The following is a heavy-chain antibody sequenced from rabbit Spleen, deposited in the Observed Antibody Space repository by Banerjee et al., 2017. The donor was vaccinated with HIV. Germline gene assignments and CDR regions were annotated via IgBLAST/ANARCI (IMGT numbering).Heavy chain of an antibody. CDR1: GFSFNSGYD. Sequence: QSLEESGGGLVKPGASLTLTCKASGFSFNSGYDMCWVRQAPGKGLEWIACINAVTGKPVYASWVNGRFTISKTSSTMVFLQMTSLTAADRATYFCARDLVGVIGWNFYLWGQGTLVTVS. V-gene: IGHV1S40*01. CDR3: ARDLVGVIGWNFYL. J-gene: IGHJ4*01. D-gene: IGHD1-1*01. CDR2: INAVTGKP.